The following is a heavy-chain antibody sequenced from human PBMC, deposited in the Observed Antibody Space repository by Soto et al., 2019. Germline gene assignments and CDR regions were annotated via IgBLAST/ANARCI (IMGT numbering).Heavy chain of an antibody. CDR1: DGYVRSGSYY. J-gene: IGHJ4*02. CDR3: AIGPPYYYVSSGESGLDY. Sequence: SEPKSLTCTVSDGYVRSGSYYWSWIRQPPGKGLEWIGYIYYSGSTNYNPSLKSRVTISVDTSKNQFSLKLSSVIAADTAVYFCAIGPPYYYVSSGESGLDYWGQGTQVTVSS. CDR2: IYYSGST. V-gene: IGHV4-61*01. D-gene: IGHD3-22*01.